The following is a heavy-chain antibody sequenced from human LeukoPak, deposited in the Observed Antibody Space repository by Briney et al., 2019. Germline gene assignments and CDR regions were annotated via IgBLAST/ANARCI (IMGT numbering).Heavy chain of an antibody. D-gene: IGHD2-15*01. CDR1: GYTFTSYD. CDR3: ARGYVRRRSKLLINWFDP. CDR2: MNPNSGNT. Sequence: ASVKVSCKASGYTFTSYDINWVRQATGQGLEWMGWMNPNSGNTGYAQKFQGRVTMTRNTSISTAYMELSSLRSEDTAVYYCARGYVRRRSKLLINWFDPRGQGTLVTVSS. J-gene: IGHJ5*02. V-gene: IGHV1-8*01.